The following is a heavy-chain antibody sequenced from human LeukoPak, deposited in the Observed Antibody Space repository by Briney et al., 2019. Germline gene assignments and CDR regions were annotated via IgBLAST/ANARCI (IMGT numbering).Heavy chain of an antibody. Sequence: GGSLRLSCAASGFTFSNARMSGVRQAPRKGLEWGGRIKSKTDGGTTDYAAPVKGRFTISRANSKIKLYLQINSLKPAATAVYYCTNTAISDYWGQRPLVPVSS. D-gene: IGHD5-18*01. V-gene: IGHV3-15*01. CDR3: TNTAISDY. J-gene: IGHJ4*02. CDR2: IKSKTDGGTT. CDR1: GFTFSNAR.